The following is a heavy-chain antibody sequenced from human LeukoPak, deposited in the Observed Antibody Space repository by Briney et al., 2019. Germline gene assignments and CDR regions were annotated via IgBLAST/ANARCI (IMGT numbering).Heavy chain of an antibody. CDR1: GFTFSDHY. J-gene: IGHJ4*02. CDR2: ISSSSSYI. CDR3: ALSYPPFDY. D-gene: IGHD3-16*02. V-gene: IGHV3-21*01. Sequence: GGSLRLSCAASGFTFSDHYIDWVRQAPGKGLEWVSSISSSSSYIYYADSVKGRFTISRDNAKNSLYLQMNSLRAEDTAVYYCALSYPPFDYWGQGTLVTVSS.